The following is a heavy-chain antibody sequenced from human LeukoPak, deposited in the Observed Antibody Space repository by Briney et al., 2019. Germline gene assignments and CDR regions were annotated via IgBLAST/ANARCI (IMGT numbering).Heavy chain of an antibody. J-gene: IGHJ4*02. CDR1: GFTFTKYE. D-gene: IGHD3-10*01. Sequence: GGSLRLSCAVSGFTFTKYEMHWVRQVPGKGLEWLSYINSGANTVYYADSVKGRFTISRDNAKNSLYLQMTSLRVEDTAVYFCARGQLKFGESLDFWGQGTLVTVSS. CDR2: INSGANTV. V-gene: IGHV3-48*03. CDR3: ARGQLKFGESLDF.